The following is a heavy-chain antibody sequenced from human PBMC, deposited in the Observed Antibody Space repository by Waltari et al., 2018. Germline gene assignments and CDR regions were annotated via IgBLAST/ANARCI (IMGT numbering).Heavy chain of an antibody. D-gene: IGHD1-26*01. CDR3: AREGISGSGEYYGMDV. J-gene: IGHJ6*02. CDR2: IWHDGSQT. CDR1: GLSFFKHV. V-gene: IGHV3-33*01. Sequence: QVHLLESGWGVVQHGPSLSLSGPVFGLSFFKHVIHGVRRAPGKGLEWVAVIWHDGSQTYYGDSVKGRFTISRDNSKNMIYLQVDSLKVEDTAVYYCAREGISGSGEYYGMDVWGQGTTVTVSS.